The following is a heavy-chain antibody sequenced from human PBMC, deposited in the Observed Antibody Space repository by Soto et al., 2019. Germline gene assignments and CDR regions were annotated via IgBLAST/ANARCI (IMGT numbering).Heavy chain of an antibody. D-gene: IGHD2-2*01. CDR3: AKARCSTTNCYVPEY. CDR1: GFTFSTYT. CDR2: ISGSGGSP. J-gene: IGHJ4*02. V-gene: IGHV3-23*01. Sequence: PGGSLRLSCVASGFTFSTYTMSWARQAPGKGLEWVSAISGSGGSPSYADSVQGRFSISRDNPRNTLYLQMNSLRGEDTAMYYCAKARCSTTNCYVPEYWGQGTLVTVSS.